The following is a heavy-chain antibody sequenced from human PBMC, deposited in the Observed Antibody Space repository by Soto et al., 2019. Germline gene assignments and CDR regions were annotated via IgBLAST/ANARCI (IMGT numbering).Heavy chain of an antibody. D-gene: IGHD4-17*01. CDR1: GFTFSSSA. CDR3: AKRWAVTTAAFDY. Sequence: QVQLVESGGGVVQPGRSLRLSCAASGFTFSSSAMYWVRQAPGKGLEWVAVVSSDGTNKYYADSVKGRLTISRDNSKNTLYLQMDSLRPEDTAVYYCAKRWAVTTAAFDYWGRGTLVTVSS. CDR2: VSSDGTNK. J-gene: IGHJ4*02. V-gene: IGHV3-30-3*02.